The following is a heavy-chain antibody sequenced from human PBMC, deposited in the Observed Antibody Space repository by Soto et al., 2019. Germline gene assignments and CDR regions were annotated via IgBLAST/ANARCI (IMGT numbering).Heavy chain of an antibody. J-gene: IGHJ5*02. Sequence: PSETLSLTCTVSGGSVSGYYWSWIRQAPQKGLEWIGYVFYTGNTQYNPSLKSRLSISVDTSRNQFSLRLGSVTAADTAVYYCANGTVDWFDPWGQGIPVTVSS. CDR1: GGSVSGYY. D-gene: IGHD2-21*01. V-gene: IGHV4-59*02. CDR3: ANGTVDWFDP. CDR2: VFYTGNT.